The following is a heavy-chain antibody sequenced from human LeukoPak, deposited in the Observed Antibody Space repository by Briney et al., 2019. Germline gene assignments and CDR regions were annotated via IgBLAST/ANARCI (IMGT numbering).Heavy chain of an antibody. V-gene: IGHV1-46*01. CDR3: AGPGGSGTHEGDYYYGMDV. J-gene: IGHJ6*02. D-gene: IGHD3-10*01. Sequence: ASVKVSCKASGYTFTSYYMHWVRQAPGQGLEWMGIINPSGGSTSYAQKFQGRVTMTRDTSTSTVYMELSSLRSEDTAVYYCAGPGGSGTHEGDYYYGMDVWGQGTTVTVSS. CDR1: GYTFTSYY. CDR2: INPSGGST.